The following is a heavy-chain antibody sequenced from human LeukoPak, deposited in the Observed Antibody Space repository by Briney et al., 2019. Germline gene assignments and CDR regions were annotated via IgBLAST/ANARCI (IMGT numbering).Heavy chain of an antibody. V-gene: IGHV3-23*01. CDR2: ISGSGGST. J-gene: IGHJ6*02. D-gene: IGHD3-22*01. Sequence: PGGSLRLSCAASGFTFSSYAMHWVRQAPGKGLEWVSDISGSGGSTYYADSVKGRFTISRDNSKDTLYLQMNSLRAEDTALYYCVKSSRVVVIANHYYYYGMDVWGQGTTVTVSS. CDR1: GFTFSSYA. CDR3: VKSSRVVVIANHYYYYGMDV.